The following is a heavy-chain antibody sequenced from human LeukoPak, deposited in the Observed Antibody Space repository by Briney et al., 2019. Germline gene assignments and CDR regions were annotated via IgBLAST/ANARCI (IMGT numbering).Heavy chain of an antibody. CDR2: IWYDGSNK. CDR3: AKDPNLYCGSDCYFDY. J-gene: IGHJ4*02. CDR1: GFTFSSYG. D-gene: IGHD2-21*02. V-gene: IGHV3-33*06. Sequence: PGRSLRLSCAASGFTFSSYGMHWVRQAPGKGLEWVAVIWYDGSNKYYADSVKGRFTISRDNSKNTLYLQMNSLRAEDTAVYYCAKDPNLYCGSDCYFDYWGQGTLVTVSS.